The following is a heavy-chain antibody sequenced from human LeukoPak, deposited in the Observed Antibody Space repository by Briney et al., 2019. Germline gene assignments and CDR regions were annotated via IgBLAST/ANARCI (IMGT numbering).Heavy chain of an antibody. J-gene: IGHJ6*02. V-gene: IGHV4-38-2*02. CDR1: GDSISSGAY. D-gene: IGHD3-22*01. CDR2: IYYTGST. CDR3: ARDRRYYDTSGTVYYDAMDV. Sequence: PSETLSLTCSVSGDSISSGAYWGWIRQPPGKGLEWIGSIYYTGSTYYNPSLRSRVTISVDTSKNQFSLKLRSVTAADTAVYYCARDRRYYDTSGTVYYDAMDVWGQGTTVTVSS.